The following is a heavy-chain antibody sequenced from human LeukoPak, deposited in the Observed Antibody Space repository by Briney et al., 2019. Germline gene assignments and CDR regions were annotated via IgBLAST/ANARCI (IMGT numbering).Heavy chain of an antibody. V-gene: IGHV3-48*03. J-gene: IGHJ4*02. CDR1: GFTFSSYE. CDR2: LSSSGSSR. CDR3: AGERAYCGGDCFDY. D-gene: IGHD2-21*01. Sequence: GGSLRLSCAASGFTFSSYEMNWVRQPPGKGLEWVSYLSSSGSSRHADSVKGRFTISRDNAKNSLYLQMNSLRAEDTGVYYCAGERAYCGGDCFDYWGQGTLVTVSS.